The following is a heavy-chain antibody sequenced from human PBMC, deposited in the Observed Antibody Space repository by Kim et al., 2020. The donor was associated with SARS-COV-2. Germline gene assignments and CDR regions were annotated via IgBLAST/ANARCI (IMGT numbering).Heavy chain of an antibody. J-gene: IGHJ4*02. Sequence: HPSPKGRVTLSVDTSKNQFSLKLSPVPAADTAVYYCARQGQPPLSSLDYWGQGTLVTVSS. V-gene: IGHV4-39*01. CDR3: ARQGQPPLSSLDY. D-gene: IGHD5-18*01.